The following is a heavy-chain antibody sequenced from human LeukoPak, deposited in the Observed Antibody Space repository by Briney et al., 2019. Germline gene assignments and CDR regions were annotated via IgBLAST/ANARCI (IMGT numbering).Heavy chain of an antibody. Sequence: GRSLRLSCAASGFTFSSYAMHWARQAPGKGLEWVAVISFDGSKTYYADSMKGRCTISRDNSKNTLYLQMNSLRAEDTAAYYCARDRQPYYHYYGMDVWGQGTTVSVSS. CDR2: ISFDGSKT. CDR1: GFTFSSYA. J-gene: IGHJ6*02. V-gene: IGHV3-30-3*01. D-gene: IGHD6-6*01. CDR3: ARDRQPYYHYYGMDV.